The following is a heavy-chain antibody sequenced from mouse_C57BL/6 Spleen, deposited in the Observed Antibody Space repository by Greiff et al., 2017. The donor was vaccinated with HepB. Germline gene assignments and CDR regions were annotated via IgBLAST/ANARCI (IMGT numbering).Heavy chain of an antibody. CDR3: ARHGSSFYYFDY. CDR1: GFTFSDYG. J-gene: IGHJ2*01. D-gene: IGHD1-1*01. CDR2: ISSGSSTI. Sequence: EVQLQESGGGLVKPGGSLKLSCAASGFTFSDYGMHWVRQAPEKGLEWVAYISSGSSTIYYADTVKGRCTISRDNAKNTLFLQMTSLRSEDTAMYYCARHGSSFYYFDYWGQGTTLTVSS. V-gene: IGHV5-17*01.